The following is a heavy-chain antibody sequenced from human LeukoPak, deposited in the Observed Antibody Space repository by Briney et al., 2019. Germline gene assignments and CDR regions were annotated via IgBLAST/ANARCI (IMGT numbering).Heavy chain of an antibody. CDR1: GGTFSSYA. Sequence: SVKVSCKASGGTFSSYAISWVRQAPGQGLEWMGRIIPVLGIANYAQKFQGRVTITADKSTSTAYMELSSLRSEDTAVYYCARENTGYSSSPATLDPWGQGTLVTVSS. D-gene: IGHD6-13*01. J-gene: IGHJ5*02. CDR2: IIPVLGIA. V-gene: IGHV1-69*04. CDR3: ARENTGYSSSPATLDP.